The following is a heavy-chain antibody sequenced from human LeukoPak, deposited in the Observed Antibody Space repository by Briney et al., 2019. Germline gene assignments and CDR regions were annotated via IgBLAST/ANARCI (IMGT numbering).Heavy chain of an antibody. V-gene: IGHV3-23*01. Sequence: GGSLRLSCAASDLTFRSYWMSWVRQAPGKGLEWVSAISGSGGSTYYADSVKGRFTISRDNSKNTLYLQMNSLRADDTAVYYCAKFGDGDYYYYMDVWGKGTTVTVSS. CDR3: AKFGDGDYYYYMDV. CDR1: DLTFRSYW. J-gene: IGHJ6*03. D-gene: IGHD3-10*01. CDR2: ISGSGGST.